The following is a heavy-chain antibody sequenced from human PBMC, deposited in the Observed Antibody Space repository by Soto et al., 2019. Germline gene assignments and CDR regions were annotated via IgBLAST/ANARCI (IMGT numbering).Heavy chain of an antibody. V-gene: IGHV3-7*03. Sequence: GGSLRLSCAASGFTFSYYWMNWVRQAPGKGLEWVANIKQDGSEKYYEDSMQGRLTISRDNAKSSLYLQLNSLRAEDTAVYYCATFPQAQTYGMDVWGQGTTVTVSS. CDR3: ATFPQAQTYGMDV. J-gene: IGHJ6*02. CDR1: GFTFSYYW. CDR2: IKQDGSEK.